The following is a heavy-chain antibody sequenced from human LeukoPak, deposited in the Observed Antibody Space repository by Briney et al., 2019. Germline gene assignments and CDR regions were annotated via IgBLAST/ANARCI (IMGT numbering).Heavy chain of an antibody. CDR2: ISYDGSDK. CDR1: GFTFSGYG. Sequence: PGRSLRLSCAASGFTFSGYGMHWVRQAPGKGLEWVAVISYDGSDKHHADSAKGRFTISRDSSENALYLQMNSLRGGDTAVYYCAKVGDSSSFDHWGQGTLVIVSS. D-gene: IGHD6-19*01. V-gene: IGHV3-30*18. J-gene: IGHJ4*02. CDR3: AKVGDSSSFDH.